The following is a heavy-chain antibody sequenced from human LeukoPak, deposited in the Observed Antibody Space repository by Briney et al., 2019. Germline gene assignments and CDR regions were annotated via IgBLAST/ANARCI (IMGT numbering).Heavy chain of an antibody. V-gene: IGHV4-34*01. Sequence: SETLSLTCAVYGGSFSGYYWSWIRQPPGKGLEWTGEINHSGSTNYNPSLKSRVTISVDTSKNQFSLKLSSVTAADTAVYYCARKSLRASNDYWGQGTLVTVSS. CDR3: ARKSLRASNDY. CDR2: INHSGST. J-gene: IGHJ4*02. D-gene: IGHD1-26*01. CDR1: GGSFSGYY.